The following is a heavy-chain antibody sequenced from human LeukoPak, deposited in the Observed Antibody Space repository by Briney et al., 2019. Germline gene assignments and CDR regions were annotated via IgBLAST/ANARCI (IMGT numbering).Heavy chain of an antibody. CDR2: ISYDGSNK. J-gene: IGHJ4*02. CDR1: GFTFSSYG. Sequence: PGRSLRLSCAASGFTFSSYGMHWVRQAPGKGLEWVGAISYDGSNKYYADSVKGRFTISRDNSKNTLFLQMNSLRAEDTAVYYSAKVGLAYCGGDCSRPGDYWGQGTLVTVSS. D-gene: IGHD2-21*02. CDR3: AKVGLAYCGGDCSRPGDY. V-gene: IGHV3-30*18.